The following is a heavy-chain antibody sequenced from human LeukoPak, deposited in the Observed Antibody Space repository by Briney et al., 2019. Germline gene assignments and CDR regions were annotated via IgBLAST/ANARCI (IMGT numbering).Heavy chain of an antibody. Sequence: GGSLRLSCAASGFTFSSYGMRWVRQAPGKGLEWVAFIRYDGSNKYYADSVKGRFTISRDNSKNTLYLQMNSLRAEDTAVYYCAKDPGYYDFWSGYYSSNPFDYWGQGTLVTVSS. V-gene: IGHV3-30*02. CDR2: IRYDGSNK. D-gene: IGHD3-3*01. CDR1: GFTFSSYG. CDR3: AKDPGYYDFWSGYYSSNPFDY. J-gene: IGHJ4*02.